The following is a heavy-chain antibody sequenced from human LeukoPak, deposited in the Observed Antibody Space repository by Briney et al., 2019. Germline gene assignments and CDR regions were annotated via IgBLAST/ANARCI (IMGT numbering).Heavy chain of an antibody. CDR1: GFTFDVYT. J-gene: IGHJ4*02. V-gene: IGHV3-43*01. Sequence: GGSLRLSCAALGFTFDVYTMPWVRQAPGKGLGWASLISWDGGSTYYADSVKGRFTISRDNSKNSLYLQMNSLRTEDTALYYCAKDSGYGDYCFDYWGQGTLVSVSS. CDR2: ISWDGGST. D-gene: IGHD4-17*01. CDR3: AKDSGYGDYCFDY.